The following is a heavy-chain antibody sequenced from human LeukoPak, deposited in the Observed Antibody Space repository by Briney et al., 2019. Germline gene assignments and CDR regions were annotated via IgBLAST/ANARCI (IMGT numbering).Heavy chain of an antibody. Sequence: GGSLRLSCAASGFTFSSYAMHWVRQAPGKGLEWVAVISYDGSNKYYADSVKGRFTISRDNSKNTLYLQMNSLRAEDTAVYYCARDRGYSYGNFAYWGQGTLVTVSS. CDR1: GFTFSSYA. J-gene: IGHJ4*02. CDR3: ARDRGYSYGNFAY. V-gene: IGHV3-30*04. D-gene: IGHD5-18*01. CDR2: ISYDGSNK.